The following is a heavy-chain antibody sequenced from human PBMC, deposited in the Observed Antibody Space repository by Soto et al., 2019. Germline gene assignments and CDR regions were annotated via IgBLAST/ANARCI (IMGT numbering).Heavy chain of an antibody. Sequence: QVHLVESGGGLVQPGRSLRLSCAASGLTFSNYGMHWVRQAPGKGLVWVAIISNEGRDERYADSVKGRFTISRDNSKNPLYLQVNSLRPEYTAVYYCAKACGSGGSCYILDYWGQGTLVTVSS. CDR2: ISNEGRDE. J-gene: IGHJ4*02. V-gene: IGHV3-30*18. D-gene: IGHD2-15*01. CDR1: GLTFSNYG. CDR3: AKACGSGGSCYILDY.